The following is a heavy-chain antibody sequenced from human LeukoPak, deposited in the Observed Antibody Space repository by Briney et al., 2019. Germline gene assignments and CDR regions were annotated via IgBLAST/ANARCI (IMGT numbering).Heavy chain of an antibody. CDR2: ISYDGSNK. V-gene: IGHV3-30*18. J-gene: IGHJ4*02. CDR3: AKGAVPPPPLTGLFDY. D-gene: IGHD7-27*01. CDR1: GFTFSSYG. Sequence: PGGSLRLSCAASGFTFSSYGMHWVRQAPGKGLEWVAVISYDGSNKYYADSVKGRFTISRDNSKNTLYLQMNSLRAEDTAVYYCAKGAVPPPPLTGLFDYWGQGTLVTVSS.